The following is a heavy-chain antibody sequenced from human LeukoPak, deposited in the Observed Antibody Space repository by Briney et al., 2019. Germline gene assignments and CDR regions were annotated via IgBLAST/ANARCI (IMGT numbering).Heavy chain of an antibody. CDR1: GFTFSSYA. V-gene: IGHV3-23*01. D-gene: IGHD3-22*01. J-gene: IGHJ3*02. CDR3: AKDQRGITMIVVGILGAFDI. CDR2: ISGSGGST. Sequence: GGSLRLSCAASGFTFSSYAMSWVRQAPGKGLEWVSAISGSGGSTYYADSMKGRFTISRDSSKNTLYLQMNSLRAEDTAVYYCAKDQRGITMIVVGILGAFDIWGQGTMVTVSS.